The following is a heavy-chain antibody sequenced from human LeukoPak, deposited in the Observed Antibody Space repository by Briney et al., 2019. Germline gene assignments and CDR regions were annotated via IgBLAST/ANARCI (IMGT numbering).Heavy chain of an antibody. J-gene: IGHJ4*02. CDR2: TSSSSSYT. D-gene: IGHD3-9*01. CDR1: GSTFSDYY. V-gene: IGHV3-11*06. Sequence: GGSLRLSCAASGSTFSDYYMSWIRQAPGKGLEWVSYTSSSSSYTNYADSVKGRFTISRDNAKNSLYLQMNSLRAEDTAVYYCARESSEGGYYDILTGYYKGGYFDYWGQGTLVTVSS. CDR3: ARESSEGGYYDILTGYYKGGYFDY.